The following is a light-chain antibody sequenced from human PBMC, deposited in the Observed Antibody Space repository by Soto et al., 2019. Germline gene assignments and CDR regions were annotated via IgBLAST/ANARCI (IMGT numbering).Light chain of an antibody. CDR2: SNN. CDR3: AAWDASLSGYV. V-gene: IGLV1-44*01. J-gene: IGLJ1*01. CDR1: RSNIGSNT. Sequence: QSALTQPPSASGTSGQRFTISFPAGRSNIGSNTVNWYQQLPGTPPKLLMYSNNQRPSGVPDRFSGSKSGTSAYLDISRLQSEDEADYYCAAWDASLSGYVFGTGTKVTVL.